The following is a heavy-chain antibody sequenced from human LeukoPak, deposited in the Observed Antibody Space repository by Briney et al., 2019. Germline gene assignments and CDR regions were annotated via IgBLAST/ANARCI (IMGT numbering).Heavy chain of an antibody. V-gene: IGHV3-11*04. CDR2: ISSSGDTM. CDR3: ARGRRNDYVWGSYRVDS. D-gene: IGHD3-16*02. CDR1: GFTFSDYY. Sequence: PGGSLRLSCAASGFTFSDYYMSWIRQGPGKGLEGVSYISSSGDTMYYADSVKGRFSISRDNAKNALYLQMTSLRAEDTAVYYCARGRRNDYVWGSYRVDSWGQGTLVTVSS. J-gene: IGHJ4*02.